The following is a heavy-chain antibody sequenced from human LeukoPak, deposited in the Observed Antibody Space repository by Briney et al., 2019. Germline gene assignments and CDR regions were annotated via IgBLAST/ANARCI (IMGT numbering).Heavy chain of an antibody. D-gene: IGHD4-17*01. CDR2: ITTSNGNT. CDR1: GYSFTTYG. V-gene: IGHV1-18*01. Sequence: ASVKVSCKASGYSFTTYGISWVRQAPGQGLEWMGWITTSNGNTNYAQKFQGRVTMTTDTSTNTAYMELRSLISDDTAVYYCARDEMRKVTRSAMDVWGQGTTVTVSS. CDR3: ARDEMRKVTRSAMDV. J-gene: IGHJ6*02.